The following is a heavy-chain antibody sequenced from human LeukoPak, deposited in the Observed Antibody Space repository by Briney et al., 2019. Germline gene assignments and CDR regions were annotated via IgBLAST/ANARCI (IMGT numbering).Heavy chain of an antibody. CDR1: GFTFSSYG. CDR2: IRYDGSNK. D-gene: IGHD1-1*01. Sequence: PGGSLRLSCAASGFTFSSYGMHWVRQAPGKGPEWVAFIRYDGSNKYYGDFVEGRFTISRDNSKSTLYLQMSSLRAEDTAVYYCANTIWNGERAFGYWGQGTLVTVSS. J-gene: IGHJ4*02. CDR3: ANTIWNGERAFGY. V-gene: IGHV3-30*02.